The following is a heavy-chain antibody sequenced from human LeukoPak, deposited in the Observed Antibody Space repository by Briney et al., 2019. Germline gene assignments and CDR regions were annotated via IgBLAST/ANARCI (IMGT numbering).Heavy chain of an antibody. CDR3: ARGAEGRFWGAFHI. V-gene: IGHV3-53*01. J-gene: IGHJ3*02. D-gene: IGHD3-3*01. Sequence: GGSLRLSCAASGFTVSSNYMSWVRQAPGKGLEWVSVIYSGGSTYYADSVKGRFTISRDNSKNTLYLQMNSLRAEDTAVYYCARGAEGRFWGAFHIWRQGTMVTVSS. CDR2: IYSGGST. CDR1: GFTVSSNY.